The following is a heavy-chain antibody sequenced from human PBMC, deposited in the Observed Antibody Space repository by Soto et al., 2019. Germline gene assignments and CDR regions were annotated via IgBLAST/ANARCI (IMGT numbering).Heavy chain of an antibody. J-gene: IGHJ4*02. V-gene: IGHV3-11*01. Sequence: GGSLRLSCAASGFTFSDFYMSWIRQAPGKGLEWISYISSGSTNIFYADSVKGRFTVSRDNAKNSVYLQMDSLRAEDTAVYYCARDRNAAGSDYWGQGTLVTVSS. CDR3: ARDRNAAGSDY. CDR1: GFTFSDFY. CDR2: ISSGSTNI. D-gene: IGHD1-1*01.